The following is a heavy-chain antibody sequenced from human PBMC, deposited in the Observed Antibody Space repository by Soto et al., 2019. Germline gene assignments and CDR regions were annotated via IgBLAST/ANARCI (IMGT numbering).Heavy chain of an antibody. Sequence: EVQLVESGGGLVKPGGSLRLSCAASGFTFSSYSMNWVRQAPGKGLEWVSSISSSSSYIYYADSVKGRFTISRDNAKNSLYLQMNSLRAEDTAVYCCARENIVATCFDYWGQRTLVTVSS. J-gene: IGHJ4*02. CDR3: ARENIVATCFDY. V-gene: IGHV3-21*01. CDR1: GFTFSSYS. CDR2: ISSSSSYI. D-gene: IGHD5-12*01.